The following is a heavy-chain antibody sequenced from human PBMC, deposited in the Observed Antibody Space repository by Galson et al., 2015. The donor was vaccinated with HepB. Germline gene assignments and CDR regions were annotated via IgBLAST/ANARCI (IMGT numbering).Heavy chain of an antibody. D-gene: IGHD1-1*01. CDR1: GFTFSTHA. Sequence: SLRLSCAASGFTFSTHAMHWVRQAPGRGLEWVAVISSDGSKTYYGGSVKGRFTISRDNSKNTLELQMNSLRAEDTAVYFCARVVSTGTHRGYFNYWGQGTLVTVSS. V-gene: IGHV3-30*03. J-gene: IGHJ4*02. CDR3: ARVVSTGTHRGYFNY. CDR2: ISSDGSKT.